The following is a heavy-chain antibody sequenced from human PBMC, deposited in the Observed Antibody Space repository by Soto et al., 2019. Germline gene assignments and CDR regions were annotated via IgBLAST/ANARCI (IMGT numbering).Heavy chain of an antibody. CDR2: VSASGGSP. J-gene: IGHJ4*02. V-gene: IGHV3-23*01. Sequence: PGGSLRLSCVASGFTLNKYAMSWVRQAPGKGLEWVSAVSASGGSPYYADSVKGRFTISRDNSRNTLYLQMNSLRAEDTAVYYCAKDRSSTSCYAFDYWGQGTLVTAPQ. CDR3: AKDRSSTSCYAFDY. CDR1: GFTLNKYA. D-gene: IGHD2-2*01.